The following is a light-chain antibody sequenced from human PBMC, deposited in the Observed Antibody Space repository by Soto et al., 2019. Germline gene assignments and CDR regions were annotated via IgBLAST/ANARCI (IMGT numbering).Light chain of an antibody. Sequence: DIQMTQSPSTLSASIGDRVTITCRASRSISGWLAWYQQKPGKAPKLLIYKASNLESGVPSRFSGSGSGTEFTLTISSLQPDDFATYYCQEYNTHSRYTFGQGTKVEIK. CDR3: QEYNTHSRYT. CDR1: RSISGW. J-gene: IGKJ2*01. CDR2: KAS. V-gene: IGKV1-5*03.